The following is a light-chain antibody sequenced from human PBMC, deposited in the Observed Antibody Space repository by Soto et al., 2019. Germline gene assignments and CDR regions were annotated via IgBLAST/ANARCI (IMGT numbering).Light chain of an antibody. Sequence: EIVFTQSPGTRPLSPGERATLSCRASQSVRNNYLAWSQPTPGQAPRLLIYGASNRATGTPDRFSGSGSGTDFTLTISRLEPEDFAEYYCQQYGNSGTFGQGTKVDIK. CDR1: QSVRNNY. V-gene: IGKV3-20*01. J-gene: IGKJ1*01. CDR2: GAS. CDR3: QQYGNSGT.